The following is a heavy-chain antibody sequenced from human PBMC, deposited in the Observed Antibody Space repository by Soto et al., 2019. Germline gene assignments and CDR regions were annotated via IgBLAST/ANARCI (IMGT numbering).Heavy chain of an antibody. CDR2: IYSSGNT. D-gene: IGHD3-22*01. Sequence: SETLSLTCTVPGGSISSYYWNWIRQPPGKGLEWIGYIYSSGNTNYNPSLKTRVTMSVDTSKNQVCLKLSSASAADTAVYYCARGSSNDRSFGFDYWGQGTQVTVSS. CDR1: GGSISSYY. CDR3: ARGSSNDRSFGFDY. V-gene: IGHV4-59*01. J-gene: IGHJ4*02.